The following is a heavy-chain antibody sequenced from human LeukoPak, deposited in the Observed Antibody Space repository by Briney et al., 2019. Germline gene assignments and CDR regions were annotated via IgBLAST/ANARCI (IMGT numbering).Heavy chain of an antibody. V-gene: IGHV4-34*01. CDR1: GGPVRDNY. D-gene: IGHD6-13*01. CDR2: IHHSGST. CDR3: TGHVSAAAGGQ. Sequence: SSETLSLTCAVYGGPVRDNYWSWIRQPPGKGLEWIGEIHHSGSTKYNPSLKSRVTMSLDTSKIQFSLKLNSVTAADTAVYYCTGHVSAAAGGQWGQGTLVTVSS. J-gene: IGHJ4*02.